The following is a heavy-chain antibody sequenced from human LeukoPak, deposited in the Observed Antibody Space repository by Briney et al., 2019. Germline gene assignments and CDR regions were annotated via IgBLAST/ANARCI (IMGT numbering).Heavy chain of an antibody. Sequence: GGSLRLSCAASGFTFSSYSMNWVRQAPGKGPEWVSRISSSSSSIFYTDSVKGRFTISRDNAKNSLSLQMNSLRAEDTAVYYCARDLKYYDSSGFDYWGQGTLVTASS. CDR3: ARDLKYYDSSGFDY. CDR1: GFTFSSYS. D-gene: IGHD3-22*01. V-gene: IGHV3-21*04. CDR2: ISSSSSSI. J-gene: IGHJ4*02.